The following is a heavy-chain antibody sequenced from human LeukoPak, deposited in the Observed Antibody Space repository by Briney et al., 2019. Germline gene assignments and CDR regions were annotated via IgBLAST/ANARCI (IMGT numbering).Heavy chain of an antibody. V-gene: IGHV1-18*01. CDR1: GYTFTSYG. CDR3: ARSPGGSGSYYRWFDP. CDR2: ISAYNGNT. J-gene: IGHJ5*02. D-gene: IGHD1-26*01. Sequence: EASVKVSCKASGYTFTSYGISWVRQAPGQGREWMGWISAYNGNTNYAQKLQGRVTMTTDTSTSTAYMELRSLRSDDTAVYYCARSPGGSGSYYRWFDPWGQGTLVTVSS.